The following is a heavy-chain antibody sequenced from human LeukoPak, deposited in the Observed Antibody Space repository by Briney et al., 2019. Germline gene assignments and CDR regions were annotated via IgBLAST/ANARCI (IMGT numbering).Heavy chain of an antibody. CDR3: ARCYGGLTTLDN. CDR1: GFTLSAYW. V-gene: IGHV3-7*05. Sequence: GESLRLSCAVSGFTLSAYWMSWVRQAPGKGLEWVANIKQDGSAKHYVDFVKGRFAVSRDSAKNSLYLQMNSLRAEDTAVYYCARCYGGLTTLDNWGQGTLVTVSS. J-gene: IGHJ4*02. D-gene: IGHD4-23*01. CDR2: IKQDGSAK.